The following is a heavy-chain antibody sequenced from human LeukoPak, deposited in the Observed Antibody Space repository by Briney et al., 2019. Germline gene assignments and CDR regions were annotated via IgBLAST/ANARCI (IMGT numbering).Heavy chain of an antibody. J-gene: IGHJ4*02. V-gene: IGHV4-39*07. CDR2: IYYSGST. D-gene: IGHD3-22*01. CDR3: ARLGSSGYYSVDY. CDR1: GGSISSSSYY. Sequence: SETLSLTCTVSGGSISSSSYYWGWIRQPPGKGLEWIGSIYYSGSTYYNPSLKSRVTISVDTSKNQFSLKLSSVTAADTAVYYCARLGSSGYYSVDYWGQGTLVTVSS.